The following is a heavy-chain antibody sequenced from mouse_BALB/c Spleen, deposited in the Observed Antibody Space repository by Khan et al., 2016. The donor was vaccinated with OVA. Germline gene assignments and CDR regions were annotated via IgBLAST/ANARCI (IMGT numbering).Heavy chain of an antibody. D-gene: IGHD2-14*01. CDR1: GFSLSRYN. CDR2: IWGGGTT. Sequence: QIQLVQSGPGLVAPSQSLSITCTVSGFSLSRYNIHWVRQPPGKGLEWLGMIWGGGTTDYNSTLKSRLSISKDNSKSQVFLEMNSLQTEDTAMYYCARAYYRYDGYYAMDYWGQGTSVTVSS. CDR3: ARAYYRYDGYYAMDY. V-gene: IGHV2-6-4*01. J-gene: IGHJ4*01.